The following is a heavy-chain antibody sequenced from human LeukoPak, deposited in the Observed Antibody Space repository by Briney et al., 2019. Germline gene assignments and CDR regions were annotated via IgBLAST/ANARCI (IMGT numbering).Heavy chain of an antibody. D-gene: IGHD3-9*01. V-gene: IGHV4-59*01. Sequence: LETLSLTCAVSGGSLSSYYWSWIRQPPGEGLERSGYIYYSGSTNYNPSLTSRVTISVDTSKNQFSLKLSSVTAADTAVYYCARAHILTGYAFDYWGQGTLVTVSS. CDR1: GGSLSSYY. J-gene: IGHJ4*02. CDR2: IYYSGST. CDR3: ARAHILTGYAFDY.